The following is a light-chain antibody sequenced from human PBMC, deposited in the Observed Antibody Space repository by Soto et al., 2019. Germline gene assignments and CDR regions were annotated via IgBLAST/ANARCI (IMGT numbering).Light chain of an antibody. CDR2: DGS. J-gene: IGKJ5*01. V-gene: IGKV3-11*01. Sequence: EVVFTQSPDTLSLSPGDRATLSCRASQSVNSYLAWYQQKPGQAPRLLIYDGSNRATGIPARFSGSGSGTDFTLTISSLDPEDFAVYYCQQRSDWPPITLGQGTRLEIK. CDR3: QQRSDWPPIT. CDR1: QSVNSY.